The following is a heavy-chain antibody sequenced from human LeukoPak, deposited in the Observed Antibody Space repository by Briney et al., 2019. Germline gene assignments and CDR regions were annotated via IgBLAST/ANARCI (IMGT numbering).Heavy chain of an antibody. V-gene: IGHV1-2*02. Sequence: ASVKVSCKAAGYTFTDYYMHWVRQAPGQGLEWMGWINPNNGGTNYAQKFQGRVTMTRDTPGSTAYMELRRLRSDDTALYYCARIYDFWSGNYFDSWGQGTPVTVSS. CDR1: GYTFTDYY. D-gene: IGHD3-3*01. CDR3: ARIYDFWSGNYFDS. J-gene: IGHJ4*02. CDR2: INPNNGGT.